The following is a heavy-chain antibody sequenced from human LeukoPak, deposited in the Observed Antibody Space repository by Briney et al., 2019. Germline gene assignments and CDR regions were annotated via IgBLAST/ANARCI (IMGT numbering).Heavy chain of an antibody. CDR3: ARHRKTYYYGSGRSEAFDY. D-gene: IGHD3-10*01. V-gene: IGHV4-34*01. Sequence: SETLSLTCAVYGGSFSGYYWSWIRQPPGKGLEWIGEINHSGSTNYNPSLKGRVTISVDTSKNQFSLKLSSVTAADTAVYYCARHRKTYYYGSGRSEAFDYWGQGTLVTVSS. CDR1: GGSFSGYY. J-gene: IGHJ4*02. CDR2: INHSGST.